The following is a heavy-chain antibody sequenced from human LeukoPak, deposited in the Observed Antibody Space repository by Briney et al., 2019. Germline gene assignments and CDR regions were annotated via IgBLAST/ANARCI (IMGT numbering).Heavy chain of an antibody. D-gene: IGHD5-18*01. Sequence: PGGSLRLSCAASGFTFSNAWMSWVRQAPGKGLEWVGRIKSKTDGGTTDYAAPVKGRFTISRDDSKNTLYLQMNSLKTEDTAVYYCTTLPYVDTAMVTISYWGQGTLVTVSS. J-gene: IGHJ4*02. CDR2: IKSKTDGGTT. CDR1: GFTFSNAW. CDR3: TTLPYVDTAMVTISY. V-gene: IGHV3-15*01.